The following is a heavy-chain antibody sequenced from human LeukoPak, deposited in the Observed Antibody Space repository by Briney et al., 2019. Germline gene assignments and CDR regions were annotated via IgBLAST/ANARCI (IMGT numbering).Heavy chain of an antibody. CDR2: TYYRSEWYN. CDR3: ARVPGRRMGAFDI. CDR1: GDSVSYNSAA. D-gene: IGHD1-1*01. J-gene: IGHJ3*02. V-gene: IGHV6-1*01. Sequence: SQTLSLTFATSGDSVSYNSAAWNWIRQSPSRGLEWLGRTYYRSEWYNDSAVSVKSRITINPDTSKNQFSLQLNSVTPEDTAVYYCARVPGRRMGAFDIWGQGTVVSVSS.